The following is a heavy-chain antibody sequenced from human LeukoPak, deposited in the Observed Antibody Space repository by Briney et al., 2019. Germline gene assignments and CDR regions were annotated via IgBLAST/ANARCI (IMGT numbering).Heavy chain of an antibody. J-gene: IGHJ4*02. V-gene: IGHV1-2*02. CDR1: GYTLTGYY. CDR3: VRDPKFFTTGYYVIENY. Sequence: ASVKVSCKASGYTLTGYYMHWVRQAPGQGLEWMGWLNPNSGATKYAQKFQGRVTLTRDTSISTAYMEVNSLRSDDTAVYYCVRDPKFFTTGYYVIENYWGQGTLVTVSS. CDR2: LNPNSGAT. D-gene: IGHD3-9*01.